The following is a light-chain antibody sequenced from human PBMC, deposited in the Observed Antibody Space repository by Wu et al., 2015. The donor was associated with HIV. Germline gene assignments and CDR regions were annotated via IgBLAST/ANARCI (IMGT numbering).Light chain of an antibody. J-gene: IGKJ1*01. CDR3: QQYYDWPRT. CDR1: QTVNSK. Sequence: IVIEQSPDILSVSPGERATLSCRASQTVNSKLAWYQHKPGQAPRLLIFDASNRATGTPGRFSGSGSGTEFTLSISSLQSEDSALYYCQQYYDWPRTFGQGTKVEIK. V-gene: IGKV3-15*01. CDR2: DAS.